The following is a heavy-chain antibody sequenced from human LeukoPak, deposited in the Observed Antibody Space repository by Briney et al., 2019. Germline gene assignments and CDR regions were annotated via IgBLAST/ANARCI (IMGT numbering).Heavy chain of an antibody. J-gene: IGHJ4*02. CDR2: FSSNGYTT. V-gene: IGHV3-64*01. CDR1: GFTFSNYA. Sequence: PGGSLRLSCAASGFTFSNYALYWVRQAPGKGLEYVSGFSSNGYTTYYANSVKGRFTISRDNSKNTLYLQMDSLRIDDMAVYYCARRVEGYFGYWGQGTLVTVAS. D-gene: IGHD2-15*01. CDR3: ARRVEGYFGY.